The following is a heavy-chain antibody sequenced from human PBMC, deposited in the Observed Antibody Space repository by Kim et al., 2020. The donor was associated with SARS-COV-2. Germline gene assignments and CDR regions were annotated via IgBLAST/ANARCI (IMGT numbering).Heavy chain of an antibody. CDR3: AKDIGSVKWVPRGGMDV. V-gene: IGHV3-9*01. CDR1: GFTFDDYA. J-gene: IGHJ6*02. D-gene: IGHD5-12*01. CDR2: ISWNSGSI. Sequence: GGSLRLSCAASGFTFDDYAMHWVRQAPGKGLEWVSGISWNSGSIGYADSVKGRFTISRDNAKNSLYLQMNSLRAEDTALYYCAKDIGSVKWVPRGGMDVWGQGTTVTVSS.